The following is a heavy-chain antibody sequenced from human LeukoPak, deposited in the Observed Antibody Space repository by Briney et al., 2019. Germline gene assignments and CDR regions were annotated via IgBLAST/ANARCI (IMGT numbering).Heavy chain of an antibody. CDR1: GGSISSSSYY. J-gene: IGHJ4*02. CDR3: ARLSGNSWSLDY. D-gene: IGHD6-13*01. Sequence: SETLSLTCTVSGGSISSSSYYWGWIRQPPGKGLEWIGNIYYSGSTYYNPSLKSRVTISVDTSKNQFSLRLSSVTAADTAVYYCARLSGNSWSLDYWGQGTLVTVTS. V-gene: IGHV4-39*01. CDR2: IYYSGST.